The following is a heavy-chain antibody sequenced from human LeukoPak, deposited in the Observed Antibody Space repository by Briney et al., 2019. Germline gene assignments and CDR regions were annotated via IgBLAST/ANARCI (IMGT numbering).Heavy chain of an antibody. Sequence: SETLSLTCTVSGGSISTSNYYWGWIRQAPGKGLEWIGEINHRGITNYAPSLKSRVTISVDTSKSQFSLNVTSVTAADTAVYFCARGLTYYYDSTSYAFDSWGQGALVTVSS. D-gene: IGHD3-22*01. J-gene: IGHJ4*02. V-gene: IGHV4-39*01. CDR3: ARGLTYYYDSTSYAFDS. CDR2: INHRGIT. CDR1: GGSISTSNYY.